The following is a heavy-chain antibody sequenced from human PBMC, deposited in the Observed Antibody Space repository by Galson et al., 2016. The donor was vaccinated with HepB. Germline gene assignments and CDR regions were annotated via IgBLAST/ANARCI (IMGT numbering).Heavy chain of an antibody. Sequence: SVKVSCKASGGTFSSYAISWVRQAPGQGLEWMGGIIPIFATSNYAQKFQGRVTITADESTSTVHMELSSLRSEDTAIYYCSDGKVVPPGTNYYYYGLDVWGQGTTVTVSS. CDR3: SDGKVVPPGTNYYYYGLDV. V-gene: IGHV1-69*13. J-gene: IGHJ6*02. D-gene: IGHD2-2*01. CDR1: GGTFSSYA. CDR2: IIPIFATS.